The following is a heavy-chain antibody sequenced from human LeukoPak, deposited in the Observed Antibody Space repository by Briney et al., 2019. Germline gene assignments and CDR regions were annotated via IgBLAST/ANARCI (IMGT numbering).Heavy chain of an antibody. V-gene: IGHV1-3*01. D-gene: IGHD3-10*01. Sequence: ASVKVSCKASGYTFTNYAIHWMRQAPGQRLEWMGWINAGNGNTKYSQRFRGRVTMTRDTFASTAYMELSSLGSEDTAVYYCAVGGLVPPMVRGVKFDPWGQGTLVTVSS. CDR2: INAGNGNT. CDR1: GYTFTNYA. J-gene: IGHJ5*02. CDR3: AVGGLVPPMVRGVKFDP.